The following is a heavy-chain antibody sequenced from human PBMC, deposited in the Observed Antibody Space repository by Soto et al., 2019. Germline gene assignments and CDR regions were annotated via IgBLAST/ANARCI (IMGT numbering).Heavy chain of an antibody. V-gene: IGHV3-30-3*02. J-gene: IGHJ4*02. CDR3: AKKTNAYEINF. D-gene: IGHD3-9*01. CDR2: ISYDGNTQ. Sequence: QVQLVESGGGVVRPGRSLRLSCAASGFIFSGYAMHWVRQAPGKGLEWVAVISYDGNTQYYADSVKGRFTVSRDNSNNMLYVQMNNLRDEDTAMYYCAKKTNAYEINFWGQGTLVTVSS. CDR1: GFIFSGYA.